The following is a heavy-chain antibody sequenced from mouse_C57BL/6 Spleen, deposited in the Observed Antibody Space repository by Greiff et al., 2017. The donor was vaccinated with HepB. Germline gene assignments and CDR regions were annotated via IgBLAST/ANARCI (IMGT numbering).Heavy chain of an antibody. CDR1: GYTFTSYW. CDR2: IDPSDSET. J-gene: IGHJ3*01. V-gene: IGHV1-52*01. D-gene: IGHD2-3*01. Sequence: VQLQQPGAELVRPGSSVKLSCKASGYTFTSYWMHWVKQRPIQGLEWIGNIDPSDSETHYNQKFKDKATLTVDKSSSTAYMQLSSLTSEDSAVYYCASRDGYYGWFAYWGQGTLVTVSA. CDR3: ASRDGYYGWFAY.